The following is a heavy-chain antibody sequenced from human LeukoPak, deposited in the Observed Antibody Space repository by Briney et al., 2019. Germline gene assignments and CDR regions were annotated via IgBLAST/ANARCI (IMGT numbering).Heavy chain of an antibody. D-gene: IGHD6-13*01. CDR1: GFTFSCYA. CDR2: ISYDGSNK. CDR3: AREIAAVGESWFDP. J-gene: IGHJ5*02. Sequence: PGGSLRLSCAASGFTFSCYAMHWVRQAPGKGLEWVAVISYDGSNKYYADSVKGRFTISRDNSKNTLYLQMNSLRAEDTAVYYCAREIAAVGESWFDPWGQGTLVTVSS. V-gene: IGHV3-30*14.